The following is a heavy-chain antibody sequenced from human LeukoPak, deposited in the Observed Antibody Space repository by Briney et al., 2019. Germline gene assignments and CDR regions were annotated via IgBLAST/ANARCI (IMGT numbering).Heavy chain of an antibody. J-gene: IGHJ4*02. Sequence: ASVKVSCKASGYTFTSYYMHWVRQAPGQGLEWMGIINPSGGSTSYAQKFQGRVTMTRDMSTSTVYMELSSLRSEDTAVYYCARDYYDSSGYYYGRTMFDYWGQGTLVTVSS. CDR1: GYTFTSYY. V-gene: IGHV1-46*01. D-gene: IGHD3-22*01. CDR3: ARDYYDSSGYYYGRTMFDY. CDR2: INPSGGST.